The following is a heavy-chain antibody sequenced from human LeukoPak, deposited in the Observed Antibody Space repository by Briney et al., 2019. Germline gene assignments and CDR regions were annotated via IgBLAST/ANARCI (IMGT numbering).Heavy chain of an antibody. D-gene: IGHD6-19*01. Sequence: PGGSLRLSCAASGFTFSDYYMSWIRQAPGKGLEWVSYISSSGSTIYYADSVKGRFTISRDTAKNSLYLQMNSLRAADTAVYYCATSVAGLRYFDYWGQGTLVTVSS. V-gene: IGHV3-11*01. CDR2: ISSSGSTI. CDR1: GFTFSDYY. CDR3: ATSVAGLRYFDY. J-gene: IGHJ4*02.